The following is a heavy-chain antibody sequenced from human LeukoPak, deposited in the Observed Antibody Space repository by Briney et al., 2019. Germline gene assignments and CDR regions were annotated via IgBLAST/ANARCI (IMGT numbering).Heavy chain of an antibody. J-gene: IGHJ4*02. D-gene: IGHD4-23*01. V-gene: IGHV4-39*01. CDR3: ARHGPPKVAVVVTPPDY. Sequence: SETLSLTCSVSGDSVSSNNYYWGWIRQPPGKGLEWIGSINHSEKTFYNPSLKSRVTISVDTSNNQFSLKLRSVTAADTAVYYCARHGPPKVAVVVTPPDYWGQGTLVTVSS. CDR1: GDSVSSNNYY. CDR2: INHSEKT.